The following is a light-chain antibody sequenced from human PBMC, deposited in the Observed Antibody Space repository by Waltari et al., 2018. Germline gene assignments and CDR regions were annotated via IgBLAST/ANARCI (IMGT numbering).Light chain of an antibody. CDR1: SSNFGAGYD. J-gene: IGLJ3*02. CDR2: GNT. CDR3: QSFDSSLSASV. Sequence: QSVLTQPPSMSGAPGQKVTIPCTGGSSNFGAGYDVHWYQQFPGTAPKLLIFGNTNRPYGVPGRFSGSRSGTSASLAIAGLQSEDEAVYYCQSFDSSLSASVFGGGTKLTVL. V-gene: IGLV1-40*01.